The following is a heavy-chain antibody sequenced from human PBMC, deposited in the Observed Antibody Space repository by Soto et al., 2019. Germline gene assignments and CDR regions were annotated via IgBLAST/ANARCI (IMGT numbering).Heavy chain of an antibody. CDR1: GFTFSSYG. J-gene: IGHJ4*02. V-gene: IGHV3-33*01. CDR3: AREDSSGYYYFDY. CDR2: IWYDGSNK. Sequence: GSLRLSCAASGFTFSSYGMHWVRQAPGKGLEWVAVIWYDGSNKYYADSVKGRFTISRDNSKNTLYLQMNSLRAEDTAVYYCAREDSSGYYYFDYWGQGTLVTVSS. D-gene: IGHD3-22*01.